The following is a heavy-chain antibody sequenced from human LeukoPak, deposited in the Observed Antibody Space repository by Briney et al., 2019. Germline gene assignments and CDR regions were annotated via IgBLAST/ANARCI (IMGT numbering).Heavy chain of an antibody. CDR1: GYTLTELS. CDR3: ASGGRDAFDI. CDR2: FDPEDGET. V-gene: IGHV1-24*01. D-gene: IGHD4-23*01. J-gene: IGHJ3*02. Sequence: ASVKVSCKVSGYTLTELSMHWVRQAPGKGLEWMGGFDPEDGETIYAQKFQGRVTMTRDTSISTAYMELSRLRSDDTAVYYCASGGRDAFDIWGQGTMVTVSS.